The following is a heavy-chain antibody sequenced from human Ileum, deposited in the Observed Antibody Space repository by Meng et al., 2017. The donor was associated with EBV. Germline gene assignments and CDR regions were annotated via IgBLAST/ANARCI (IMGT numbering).Heavy chain of an antibody. V-gene: IGHV2-5*02. CDR3: THRPMTSAYYYLDY. J-gene: IGHJ4*01. Sequence: QITLKESGPTLXXXXXTXTLXXXFSGFSVTSSGVAVGWLRQPPGKALEWLALLYWDDDKRYSPSLKNRLTITKDTSKNQVVLTLTNMDPADTATYYCTHRPMTSAYYYLDYWGQGTLVTVSS. CDR1: GFSVTSSGVA. CDR2: LYWDDDK. D-gene: IGHD3-22*01.